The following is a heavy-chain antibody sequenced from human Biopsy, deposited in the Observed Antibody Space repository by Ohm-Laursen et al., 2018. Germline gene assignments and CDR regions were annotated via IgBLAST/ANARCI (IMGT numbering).Heavy chain of an antibody. CDR1: GGSISSDY. D-gene: IGHD2/OR15-2a*01. CDR3: ARATNSTGWPYYYFYGMDV. CDR2: IYYSGST. J-gene: IGHJ6*02. Sequence: TLSLTCTVSGGSISSDYWSWIRQTPGKGLEWIGYIYYSGSTNYNPSLKGRVTISVDTSKNQFSLRLNSVTAADTAVYYCARATNSTGWPYYYFYGMDVWGQGTTVPVSS. V-gene: IGHV4-59*01.